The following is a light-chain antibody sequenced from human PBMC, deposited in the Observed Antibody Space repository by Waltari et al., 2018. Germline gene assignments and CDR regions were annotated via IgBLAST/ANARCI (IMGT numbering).Light chain of an antibody. CDR2: DVT. CDR1: SSDVGGYNF. V-gene: IGLV2-14*03. CDR3: SSYTSDKTYV. Sequence: QSALTQPASVSGSPGQSITISCTGSSSDVGGYNFVSWYQQHPGKAPKLMIYDVTIRASGVSERFSGSKSDNTASLTISGLQAKDEADYYCSSYTSDKTYVFAFGTKVTVL. J-gene: IGLJ1*01.